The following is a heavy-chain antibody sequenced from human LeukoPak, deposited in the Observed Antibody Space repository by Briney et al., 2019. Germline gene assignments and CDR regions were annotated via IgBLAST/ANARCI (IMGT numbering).Heavy chain of an antibody. CDR1: GYRFTSYW. Sequence: GESLQISCKTSGYRFTSYWIGWVRQMPGKGLEGMGIIYPGDSYTTYSPSFQGQVTISADKSINTAYLQWSSLKASDTAIYYCARHHQQWPRRGWFDPWGQGTLVTVSS. J-gene: IGHJ5*02. V-gene: IGHV5-51*01. CDR2: IYPGDSYT. CDR3: ARHHQQWPRRGWFDP. D-gene: IGHD6-19*01.